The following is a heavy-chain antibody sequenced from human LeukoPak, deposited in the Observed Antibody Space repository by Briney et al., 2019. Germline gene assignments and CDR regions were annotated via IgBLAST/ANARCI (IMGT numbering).Heavy chain of an antibody. V-gene: IGHV4-34*01. Sequence: SETLSLTCAVYGGSFSGYYWSWIRQPPGEGRGWVGEINHSGRTNYNPSLKGRVTISVDTSKNQFSLKLSSVTAADTAVYYCARVAATRYYYYYYGMDVWGQGTTVTVSS. D-gene: IGHD2-15*01. CDR3: ARVAATRYYYYYYGMDV. CDR2: INHSGRT. CDR1: GGSFSGYY. J-gene: IGHJ6*02.